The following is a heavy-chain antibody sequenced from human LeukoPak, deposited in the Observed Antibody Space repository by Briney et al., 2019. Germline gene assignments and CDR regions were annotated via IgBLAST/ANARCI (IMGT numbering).Heavy chain of an antibody. J-gene: IGHJ4*02. Sequence: GGSLRLSCAASGFTFSSYSMNWVRQAPGKGLEWVSYISSSSSTIYYADSVKGRFTISRDNAKNSLYLQMNSLRAEDTAVYYCARVSSSSSFGYFDYWGQGTLVTVSS. D-gene: IGHD6-6*01. CDR1: GFTFSSYS. CDR2: ISSSSSTI. CDR3: ARVSSSSSFGYFDY. V-gene: IGHV3-48*04.